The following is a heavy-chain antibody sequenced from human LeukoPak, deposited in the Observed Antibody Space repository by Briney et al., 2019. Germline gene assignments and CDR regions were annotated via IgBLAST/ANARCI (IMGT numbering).Heavy chain of an antibody. J-gene: IGHJ6*03. V-gene: IGHV3-23*01. CDR2: ISARGGST. CDR1: GFIFSGNA. Sequence: PGGSLRLSCVASGFIFSGNAMSWVRQAPRKGLEWGSGISARGGSTPYADSVKGRFIVSRDNSKNTLYLQMNSLRAEDTAIYYCAGLDPLDVWGKGTTVTVSS. CDR3: AGLDPLDV. D-gene: IGHD3-16*01.